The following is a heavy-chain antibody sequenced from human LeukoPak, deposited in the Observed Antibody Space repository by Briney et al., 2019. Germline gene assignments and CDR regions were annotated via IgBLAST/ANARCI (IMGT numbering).Heavy chain of an antibody. Sequence: GESLKISCKGSGYSFTSYWIGWVRQMPGKGLEWMGIIYPGDSDTRYSPSFQGQVTISADKSISTAYLQWSSPKASDTAMYYCARRAVPNRIAAAGWFDPWGQGTLVTVSS. CDR2: IYPGDSDT. J-gene: IGHJ5*02. CDR1: GYSFTSYW. D-gene: IGHD6-13*01. CDR3: ARRAVPNRIAAAGWFDP. V-gene: IGHV5-51*01.